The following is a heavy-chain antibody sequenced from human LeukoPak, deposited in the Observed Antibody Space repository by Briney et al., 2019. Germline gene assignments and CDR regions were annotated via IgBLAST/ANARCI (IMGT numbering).Heavy chain of an antibody. V-gene: IGHV4-34*01. CDR3: ARDLTVTTGGYYYYYYGMDV. Sequence: SEILSLTCAVYGGSFSGCYWSWIRQPPGKGLEWIREINHSGSTNYNPSLKSRVTISVDTSKNQFSLKLSSVTAADTAVYYCARDLTVTTGGYYYYYYGMDVWGQGTTVTVSS. CDR1: GGSFSGCY. J-gene: IGHJ6*02. CDR2: INHSGST. D-gene: IGHD4-17*01.